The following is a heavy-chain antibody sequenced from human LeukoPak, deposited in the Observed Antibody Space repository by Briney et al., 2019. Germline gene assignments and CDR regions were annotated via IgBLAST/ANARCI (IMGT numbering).Heavy chain of an antibody. V-gene: IGHV3-48*01. J-gene: IGHJ5*02. Sequence: GGSLRLSCVGTGFTFRTYGMTWVRQAPGKGLEWVSYISSSSSTIYYADSVKGRFTISRDNAKNSLYLQMNSLRAEDTAVYYCARESRVVVAATQFDPWGQGTLVTVSS. CDR2: ISSSSSTI. D-gene: IGHD2-15*01. CDR3: ARESRVVVAATQFDP. CDR1: GFTFRTYG.